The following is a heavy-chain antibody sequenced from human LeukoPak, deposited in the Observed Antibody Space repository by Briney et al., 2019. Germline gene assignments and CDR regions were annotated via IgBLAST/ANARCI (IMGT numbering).Heavy chain of an antibody. D-gene: IGHD5-12*01. CDR2: ISSSSSYI. Sequence: PGGSLRLSCAAPGFTFSSYSMNWVRQAPGKGLEWVSSISSSSSYIYYADSVKGRFTISRDNAKNSLYLQMNSLRAEDTAVYYCARDSKVEIVATIVNYYYGMDVWGQGTTVTVSS. V-gene: IGHV3-21*01. CDR3: ARDSKVEIVATIVNYYYGMDV. J-gene: IGHJ6*02. CDR1: GFTFSSYS.